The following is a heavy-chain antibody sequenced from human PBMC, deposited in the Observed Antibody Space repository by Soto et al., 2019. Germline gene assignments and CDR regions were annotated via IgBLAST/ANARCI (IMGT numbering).Heavy chain of an antibody. CDR1: GFTFSSYA. CDR2: ISGSGGST. V-gene: IGHV3-23*01. J-gene: IGHJ6*02. CDR3: RGAARPGGTYYYYGMDV. D-gene: IGHD6-6*01. Sequence: HPGGSLRLSCAASGFTFSSYAMSWVRQAPGKGLEWVSAISGSGGSTYYADSVKGRFTISRDNSKNTLYLQMNSLRAEDTAVYYCRGAARPGGTYYYYGMDVWGQGTTVTVSS.